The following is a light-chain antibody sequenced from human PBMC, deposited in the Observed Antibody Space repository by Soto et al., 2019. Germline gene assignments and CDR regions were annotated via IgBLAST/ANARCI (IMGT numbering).Light chain of an antibody. V-gene: IGKV3-15*01. CDR2: GAS. Sequence: RVMTQSHATLSVSPGERATLSFRASQSVSSNLAWYQQKPGQAPRLLIYGASTRATGIPARFSGSGSGTEFTLTISSLQSEDFAVYYCQQYNNWPRTFGQRTKVAIK. CDR1: QSVSSN. J-gene: IGKJ1*01. CDR3: QQYNNWPRT.